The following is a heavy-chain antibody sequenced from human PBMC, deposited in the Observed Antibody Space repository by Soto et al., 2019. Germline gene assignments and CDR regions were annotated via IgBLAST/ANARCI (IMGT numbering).Heavy chain of an antibody. Sequence: GGSLRLSCEASGFTFSGFDMHWVRQPTGKGLEWVSSIGTTGDTYYAVSVKGRFTISRDNAKNSLSLQMNSLRAGDMAVYFCAKSQEIGTHFFDSWGQGTQVTVSS. D-gene: IGHD6-13*01. V-gene: IGHV3-13*01. CDR3: AKSQEIGTHFFDS. CDR2: IGTTGDT. CDR1: GFTFSGFD. J-gene: IGHJ4*02.